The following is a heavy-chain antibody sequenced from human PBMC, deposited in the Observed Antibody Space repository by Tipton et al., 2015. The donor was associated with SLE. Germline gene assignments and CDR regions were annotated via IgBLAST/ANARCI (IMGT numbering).Heavy chain of an antibody. CDR1: GFTFSSYA. D-gene: IGHD6-6*01. Sequence: GSLRLSCAASGFTFSSYAMHWVRQAPGEGLEYVSAISSNGGSTYYADSVKGRFTISRDNSKNTLYLQKGSLRAEDMAVYYCARDRYSSSSYFDYWGQGTLVTVSS. CDR3: ARDRYSSSSYFDY. CDR2: ISSNGGST. V-gene: IGHV3-64*02. J-gene: IGHJ4*02.